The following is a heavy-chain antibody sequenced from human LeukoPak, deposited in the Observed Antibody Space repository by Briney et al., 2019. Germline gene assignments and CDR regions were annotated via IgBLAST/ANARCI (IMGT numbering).Heavy chain of an antibody. D-gene: IGHD2-2*01. CDR1: GFTFSSHW. CDR3: AREVVVVPAASYYYYYGMDV. J-gene: IGHJ6*02. Sequence: PGGSLRLSCAASGFTFSSHWMSWVRQAPGKGLEWVANIKQDGSEKYYVDSVKGRFTISRDNAKNSLYLQMNSLRAEDTAVYYCAREVVVVPAASYYYYYGMDVWGQGTTVTVSS. V-gene: IGHV3-7*05. CDR2: IKQDGSEK.